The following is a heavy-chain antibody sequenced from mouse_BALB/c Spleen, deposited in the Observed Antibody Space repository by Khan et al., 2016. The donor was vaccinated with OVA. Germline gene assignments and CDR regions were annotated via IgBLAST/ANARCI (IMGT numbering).Heavy chain of an antibody. CDR3: TRDRIDY. CDR2: INTTSGYT. V-gene: IGHV1-4*01. J-gene: IGHJ2*01. Sequence: QVQLKQSGAELAKPGASVKMSCKASGYTFTSFGMHWVQQRPGQGLEWIGYINTTSGYTEYTEKFKDRATLSAEKSSSTAYMQMTSLTSEDAAVYCCTRDRIDYWGQGTTLTVSS. CDR1: GYTFTSFG.